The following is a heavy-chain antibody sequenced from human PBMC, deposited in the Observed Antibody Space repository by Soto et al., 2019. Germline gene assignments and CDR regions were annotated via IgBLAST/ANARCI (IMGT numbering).Heavy chain of an antibody. Sequence: ASVKASCKVSGYTLTELSMHWVRQAPGKGLEWMGGFDPEDGETIYAQKFQGRVTMTEDTSTDTAYMELSSLRSEDTAVYYCAIPFYDYGDLIGDDAFDIWGQGTMVTVSS. V-gene: IGHV1-24*01. J-gene: IGHJ3*02. CDR3: AIPFYDYGDLIGDDAFDI. D-gene: IGHD4-17*01. CDR2: FDPEDGET. CDR1: GYTLTELS.